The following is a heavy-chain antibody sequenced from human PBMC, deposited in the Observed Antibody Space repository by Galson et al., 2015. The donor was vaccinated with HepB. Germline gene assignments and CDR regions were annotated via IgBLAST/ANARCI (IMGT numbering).Heavy chain of an antibody. V-gene: IGHV1-18*01. Sequence: SVKVSCKASGYTFSNYGISWVRQAPGQGLEWMGWISVYNGNTNYTQRFQGRVTMTTDTSTKTAYMELRSLRPDDTAVYYCARARYSSSPPDYWGQGTLVTVSS. CDR3: ARARYSSSPPDY. D-gene: IGHD6-6*01. CDR1: GYTFSNYG. CDR2: ISVYNGNT. J-gene: IGHJ4*02.